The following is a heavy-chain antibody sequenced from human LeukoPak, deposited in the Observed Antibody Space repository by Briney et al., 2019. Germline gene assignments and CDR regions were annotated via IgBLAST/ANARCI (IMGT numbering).Heavy chain of an antibody. Sequence: GGSLRLSCAASGFTFDDYAMHWVRQAPGKGLEWVSGISWNSGSIGYADSVKGRFTISRDNAKNSLYLQMNSLRAEDMALYYCAKDISTAVAGTGYFDYWGQGTLVTVSS. V-gene: IGHV3-9*03. J-gene: IGHJ4*02. CDR2: ISWNSGSI. D-gene: IGHD6-19*01. CDR3: AKDISTAVAGTGYFDY. CDR1: GFTFDDYA.